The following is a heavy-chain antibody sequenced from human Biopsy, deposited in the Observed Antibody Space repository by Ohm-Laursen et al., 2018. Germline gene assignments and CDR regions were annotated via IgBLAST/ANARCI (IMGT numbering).Heavy chain of an antibody. J-gene: IGHJ4*02. CDR3: TLEGAGFDN. Sequence: SLRLSCTASGFTFSNYGMHWVRQAPGKGLEWLAVIWYDGSNKYYGDSVQGRFTISRDNSKNTTYLQMNSLKTEDTAVYYCTLEGAGFDNWGQGTLVTVSS. CDR1: GFTFSNYG. V-gene: IGHV3-33*01. CDR2: IWYDGSNK. D-gene: IGHD3-10*01.